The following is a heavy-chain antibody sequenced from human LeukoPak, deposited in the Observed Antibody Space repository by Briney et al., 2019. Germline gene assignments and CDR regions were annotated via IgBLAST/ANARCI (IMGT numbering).Heavy chain of an antibody. CDR3: ARDRVTLGYCSGGSCSQGY. CDR2: FSAYNGNT. Sequence: GASVKVSCKASGYTFTSYGISWVRQAPGQGLEWMGWFSAYNGNTNYAQKLQGRVTMTTDTSTSTAYMELRSLRSDDTAVYYCARDRVTLGYCSGGSCSQGYWGQGTLVTVSS. V-gene: IGHV1-18*01. CDR1: GYTFTSYG. J-gene: IGHJ4*02. D-gene: IGHD2-15*01.